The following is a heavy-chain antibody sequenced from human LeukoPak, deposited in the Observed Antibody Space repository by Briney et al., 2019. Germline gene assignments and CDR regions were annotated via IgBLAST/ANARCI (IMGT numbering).Heavy chain of an antibody. CDR2: TSISGEST. CDR3: AKEEVPNDY. J-gene: IGHJ4*02. V-gene: IGHV3-23*01. CDR1: VFTFSRSA. Sequence: PGGSLRLSCEVSVFTFSRSAMSWVRQAPGKGLEWVSGTSISGESTYYADSVQGRFTISRDNSKNTMYRQTNYLRVEDTAVFYCAKEEVPNDYWGQGILVTVSS.